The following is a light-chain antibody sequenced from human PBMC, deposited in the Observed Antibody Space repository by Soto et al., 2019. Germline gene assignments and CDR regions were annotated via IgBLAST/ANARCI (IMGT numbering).Light chain of an antibody. V-gene: IGKV1-5*03. Sequence: DIRMTQSPSSLSASVGDRVTLTCLASQSISSWLAWYQQKPGKAPKLLIYKASALQSGVPSRFSGSGSGTEFTLTISSLQPDDFATYYCQQYNTYSGGTFGQGTKVDIK. J-gene: IGKJ1*01. CDR3: QQYNTYSGGT. CDR2: KAS. CDR1: QSISSW.